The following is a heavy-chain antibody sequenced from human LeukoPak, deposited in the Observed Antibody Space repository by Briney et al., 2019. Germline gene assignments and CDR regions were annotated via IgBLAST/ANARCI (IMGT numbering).Heavy chain of an antibody. V-gene: IGHV1-46*01. CDR1: GYTFIHYY. Sequence: ASVKVSCKTSGYTFIHYYMHWVRQASGEGFEWMGIVDPSGDIATYAQKFQGRVALTTDTSTSTFYMELSSLRSEDTAIYYCARDSFGVRGFDHWGQGTPVTVSS. D-gene: IGHD3-10*01. CDR3: ARDSFGVRGFDH. J-gene: IGHJ4*02. CDR2: VDPSGDIA.